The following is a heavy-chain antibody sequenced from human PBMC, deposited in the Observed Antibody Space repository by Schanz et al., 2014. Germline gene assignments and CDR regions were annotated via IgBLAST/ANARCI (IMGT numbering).Heavy chain of an antibody. D-gene: IGHD1-7*01. V-gene: IGHV3-33*03. Sequence: VQLVESGGGLVQPRGSLRLSCAASEFSFSSFGMNWVRQAPGKGLEWVSFISYDGSLKSYLDSVKGRFTISRDNAENTLYLQMNSLRVEDTAVYYCAMGGYQLHHWGQGTLVTVSS. CDR2: ISYDGSLK. CDR1: EFSFSSFG. J-gene: IGHJ4*02. CDR3: AMGGYQLHH.